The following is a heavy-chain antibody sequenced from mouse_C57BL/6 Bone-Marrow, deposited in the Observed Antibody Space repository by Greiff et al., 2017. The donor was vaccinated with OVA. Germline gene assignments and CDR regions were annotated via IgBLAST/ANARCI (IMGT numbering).Heavy chain of an antibody. CDR2: IYPRSGNT. CDR3: ARSGYGTKYYYAMDY. D-gene: IGHD3-1*01. CDR1: GYTFTSYG. V-gene: IGHV1-81*01. J-gene: IGHJ4*01. Sequence: QVQLQQSGAELARPGASVKLSCKASGYTFTSYGISWVKQRTGQGLEWIGEIYPRSGNTYYNEKFKGKATLTADKSSSTAYMELRSLTSEDSAVYYCARSGYGTKYYYAMDYWGQGTSVTVSS.